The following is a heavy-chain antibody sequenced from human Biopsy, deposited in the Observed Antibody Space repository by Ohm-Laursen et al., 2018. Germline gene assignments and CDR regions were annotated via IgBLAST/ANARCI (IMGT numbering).Heavy chain of an antibody. CDR3: ARGRRTSGRAYFDN. V-gene: IGHV4-61*01. CDR2: IYSGGNT. CDR1: GDSLTSGPEN. Sequence: GTRSLTCTVSGDSLTSGPENWSWIRQSPGQGLEDIWFIYSGGNTNYNPSLKNRVTMSVDTSKNQFYLKLYSVTAADTAVYYCARGRRTSGRAYFDNWGQGALVIVSP. J-gene: IGHJ4*02. D-gene: IGHD1-1*01.